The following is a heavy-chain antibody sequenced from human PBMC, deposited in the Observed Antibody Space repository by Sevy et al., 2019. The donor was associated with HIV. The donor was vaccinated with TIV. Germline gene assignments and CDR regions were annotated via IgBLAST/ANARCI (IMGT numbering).Heavy chain of an antibody. CDR1: GFTFRSFS. CDR3: ALERLSSDVAEYFQN. D-gene: IGHD1-1*01. V-gene: IGHV3-30*09. CDR2: VSYDGSNT. Sequence: GGSLRLSCAASGFTFRSFSMHWVRQAPGKWLEWVTTVSYDGSNTYYADSVKGRFAVFRDNSRNLLNLQMNNLRPEDTAVYYCALERLSSDVAEYFQNWGHGTPVTVSS. J-gene: IGHJ1*01.